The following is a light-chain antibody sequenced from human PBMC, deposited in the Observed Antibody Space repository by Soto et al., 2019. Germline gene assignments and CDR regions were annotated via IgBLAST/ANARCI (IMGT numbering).Light chain of an antibody. CDR3: QQYNSYSGT. CDR2: DAS. CDR1: QSPSIW. Sequence: IRLTQSPSTLSASEGDRVTISCRASQSPSIWFGWYQEKPGRAPKVLIYDASTLESGVPSRFSGSRSGTELTLTISSLQPDDFATYYCQQYNSYSGTFGQGTKV. J-gene: IGKJ1*01. V-gene: IGKV1-5*01.